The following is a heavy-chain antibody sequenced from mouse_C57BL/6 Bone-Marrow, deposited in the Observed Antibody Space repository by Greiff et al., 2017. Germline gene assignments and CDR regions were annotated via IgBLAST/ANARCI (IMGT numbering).Heavy chain of an antibody. CDR1: GFSLTSYG. CDR3: ARGNYYAMDY. Sequence: VKLVESGPGLVAPSQSLSITCTISGFSLTSYGVHWVRQSPGKGLEWLVVIWSDGITTYNSTLKSRLSISQDNSKSQVFLKMNSLQTDDTAMYYCARGNYYAMDYWGQGTSVTVSS. V-gene: IGHV2-6-1*01. J-gene: IGHJ4*01. D-gene: IGHD2-1*01. CDR2: IWSDGIT.